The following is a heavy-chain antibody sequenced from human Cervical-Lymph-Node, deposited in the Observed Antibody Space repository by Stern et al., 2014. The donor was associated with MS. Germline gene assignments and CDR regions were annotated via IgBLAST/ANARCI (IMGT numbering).Heavy chain of an antibody. Sequence: EVQLVESGGGVVRPGRSLRLSCAASGFTFEDYGMSWVRQAPGKGLEWVAVIQWDGGSTVYAGSVQGRFTISRDNAKNSLYLQMNSLRAEDTALYHCARAFCTGGVCYSFPFYGMDVWGQGTTVTVSS. J-gene: IGHJ6*02. CDR3: ARAFCTGGVCYSFPFYGMDV. D-gene: IGHD2-8*02. CDR2: IQWDGGST. V-gene: IGHV3-20*01. CDR1: GFTFEDYG.